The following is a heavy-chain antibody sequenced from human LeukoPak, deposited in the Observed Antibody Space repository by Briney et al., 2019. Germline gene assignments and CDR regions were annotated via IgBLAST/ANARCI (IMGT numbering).Heavy chain of an antibody. V-gene: IGHV1-8*01. CDR1: GYPFSTYE. D-gene: IGHD1-14*01. Sequence: ASVKVSCKTSGYPFSTYEINWVRRAAGQGLEWMGWVHPNSGNTAYAQKFQGRVPMTRDTSISTAYMELSGLRSDDTAVYFCARGPRNDPWGQGTLVTVSS. J-gene: IGHJ5*02. CDR2: VHPNSGNT. CDR3: ARGPRNDP.